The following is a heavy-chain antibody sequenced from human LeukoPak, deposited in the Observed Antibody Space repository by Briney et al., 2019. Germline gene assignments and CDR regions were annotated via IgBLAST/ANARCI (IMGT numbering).Heavy chain of an antibody. D-gene: IGHD2-21*01. V-gene: IGHV4-59*08. CDR2: IYYSGST. J-gene: IGHJ6*02. CDR1: GGSISSYY. CDR3: ARHLWRNYYYYGMDV. Sequence: PSETLSLTCTVSGGSISSYYWSWIRQPPGKGLEWIGYIYYSGSTNYSPSLKSRVTISVDTSKNQFSLKLSSVTAADTAVYYCARHLWRNYYYYGMDVWGQGTTVTVSS.